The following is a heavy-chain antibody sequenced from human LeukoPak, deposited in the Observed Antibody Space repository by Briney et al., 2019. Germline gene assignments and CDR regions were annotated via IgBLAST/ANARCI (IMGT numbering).Heavy chain of an antibody. CDR1: GGSISSGSYY. V-gene: IGHV4-61*02. J-gene: IGHJ2*01. CDR3: ARDRDKSWIGSSSDWYFDL. CDR2: IYTSGST. Sequence: SQTLSLTCTVSGGSISSGSYYWSWIRQPAGKGLEWIGRIYTSGSTNYNPSLKSRATISVDTSKNQFSLELSSVTAAITAMYYFARDRDKSWIGSSSDWYFDLWGRGTLVTVSS. D-gene: IGHD3-3*01.